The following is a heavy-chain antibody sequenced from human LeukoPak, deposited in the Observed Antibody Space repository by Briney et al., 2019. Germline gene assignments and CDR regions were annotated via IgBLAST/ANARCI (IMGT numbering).Heavy chain of an antibody. D-gene: IGHD3-3*01. V-gene: IGHV3-21*01. CDR2: ISSSSSYI. CDR1: GFTFSSYS. CDR3: ARDRGGAYDFWSGYYTGYFDY. J-gene: IGHJ4*02. Sequence: GGSLRLSCAASGFTFSSYSMNWVRQAPGKGLEWVSSISSSSSYIYYADSVKGRFTISRDNAKNSLYLQMNSLRAEDTAVYYCARDRGGAYDFWSGYYTGYFDYWGQGTLVPVSS.